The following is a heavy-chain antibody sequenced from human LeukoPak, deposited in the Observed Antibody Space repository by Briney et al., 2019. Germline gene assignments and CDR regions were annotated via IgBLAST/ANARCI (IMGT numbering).Heavy chain of an antibody. V-gene: IGHV1-69*04. Sequence: SVTVSCTSSGSTFSSYAISWVRQAPGQGLEWMGRIIPILGIANYAQKFQGRVTITVDRSKSTAYMELSSQRCEDTAVYYCARVESPGCSYGQYYVDYGRQGTRVTVSS. D-gene: IGHD5-18*01. CDR1: GSTFSSYA. J-gene: IGHJ4*02. CDR3: ARVESPGCSYGQYYVDY. CDR2: IIPILGIA.